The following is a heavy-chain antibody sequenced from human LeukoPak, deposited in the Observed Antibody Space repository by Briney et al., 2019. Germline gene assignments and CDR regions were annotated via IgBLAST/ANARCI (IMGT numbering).Heavy chain of an antibody. CDR3: ARDPLFELLYYYDSSGYYDY. J-gene: IGHJ4*02. D-gene: IGHD3-22*01. Sequence: PGRSGRLCCTASGFTFGDYAMHWVRQAPGKGLEWVAVISYDASNKYYADSVKGRFTISRDNSKNTLYLQMNSLRAEDTAVYYCARDPLFELLYYYDSSGYYDYWGQGTLVTVSS. V-gene: IGHV3-30-3*01. CDR2: ISYDASNK. CDR1: GFTFGDYA.